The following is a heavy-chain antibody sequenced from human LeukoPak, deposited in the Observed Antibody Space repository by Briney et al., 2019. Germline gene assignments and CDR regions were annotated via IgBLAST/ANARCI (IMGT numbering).Heavy chain of an antibody. CDR3: ASLFCSGGSCYGLGLDY. V-gene: IGHV1-69*05. D-gene: IGHD2-15*01. CDR1: GGTFSSYA. CDR2: IIPIFGTA. J-gene: IGHJ4*02. Sequence: GASVKVSCKASGGTFSSYAISWVRQAPGQGLEWMGRIIPIFGTANYAQKFQGRVTITTDESTSTAYMELGSLRSEDTAVYYCASLFCSGGSCYGLGLDYWGQGTLVTVSS.